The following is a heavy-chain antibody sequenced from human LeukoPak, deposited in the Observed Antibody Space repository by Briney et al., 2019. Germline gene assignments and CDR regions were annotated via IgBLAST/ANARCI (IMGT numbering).Heavy chain of an antibody. CDR2: IYYSGST. D-gene: IGHD2-15*01. J-gene: IGHJ4*02. Sequence: SETLSLTCTVSGGSISSYYWSWIRQPPGKGLEWIGYIYYSGSTNYNPSLKSRVTISVDTSKNQFSLKLSSVTAADTAVYYCAREHYLLYYFDYWGQGTLVTVSS. CDR3: AREHYLLYYFDY. V-gene: IGHV4-59*01. CDR1: GGSISSYY.